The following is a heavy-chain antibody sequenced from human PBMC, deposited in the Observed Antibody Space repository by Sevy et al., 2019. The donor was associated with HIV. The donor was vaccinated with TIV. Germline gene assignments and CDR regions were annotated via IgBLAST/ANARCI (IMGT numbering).Heavy chain of an antibody. CDR2: LKHVGSEA. Sequence: GGSLRLSCVASGFTFSNFSMSWVRQAPGKGLECVADLKHVGSEAYYVDSVEGRFTISRDNAKNSLYLQMNSLRDEETAMYFCVRDKEVGASILDAWGQGTPVTVSS. CDR3: VRDKEVGASILDA. J-gene: IGHJ5*02. V-gene: IGHV3-7*03. CDR1: GFTFSNFS. D-gene: IGHD1-26*01.